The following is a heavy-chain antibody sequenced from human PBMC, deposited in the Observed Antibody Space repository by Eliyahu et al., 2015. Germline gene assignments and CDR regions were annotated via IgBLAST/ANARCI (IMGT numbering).Heavy chain of an antibody. V-gene: IGHV3-15*01. Sequence: VQLVESGGGLVKPGGSLRXSCAASGFXFXXAGMSWXRQAPGKGLEWVGRIKSKTDGGTADYAAPVEGRFSISRDDSKNTLYLHMKSLKTEDTGVYYCTTDPRWLHEGIWVDVWGQGTTVTVSS. J-gene: IGHJ6*02. CDR1: GFXFXXAG. CDR2: IKSKTDGGTA. CDR3: TTDPRWLHEGIWVDV. D-gene: IGHD5-24*01.